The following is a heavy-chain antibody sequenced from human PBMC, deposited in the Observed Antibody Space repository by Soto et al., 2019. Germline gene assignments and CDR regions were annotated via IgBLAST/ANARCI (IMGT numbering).Heavy chain of an antibody. Sequence: QLQLQESGPGLVKPSETLSLTCTVSGGSISSRSYYWGWIRQPPGKGLEWIGFIYYSGSTYYNPSLKSRVAISVDTYKNQFSLKLSSVTAADTAVYYCSGDPNAVMDVWGQGTTVTVSS. CDR3: SGDPNAVMDV. CDR2: IYYSGST. J-gene: IGHJ6*02. V-gene: IGHV4-39*01. D-gene: IGHD4-17*01. CDR1: GGSISSRSYY.